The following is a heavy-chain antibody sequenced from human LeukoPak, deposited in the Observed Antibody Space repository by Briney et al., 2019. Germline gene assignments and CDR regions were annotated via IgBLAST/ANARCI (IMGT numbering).Heavy chain of an antibody. Sequence: PGGSLRLSCALSGFTLTSTGMSWVRQAPGKGLEWVSAISGSGGSTYYADSVKGRFTISRDNSKNTLYLQMNSLKTEDTAVYYCTRLAAWPDYWGQGTLVTVSS. D-gene: IGHD6-13*01. V-gene: IGHV3-23*01. CDR1: GFTLTSTG. J-gene: IGHJ4*02. CDR2: ISGSGGST. CDR3: TRLAAWPDY.